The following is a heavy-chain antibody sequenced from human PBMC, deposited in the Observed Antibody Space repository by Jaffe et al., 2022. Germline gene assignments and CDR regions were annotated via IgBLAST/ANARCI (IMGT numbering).Heavy chain of an antibody. Sequence: QVQLQESGPGLVKPSGTLSLTCIVSGDSITSSDWWSWIRQPPGKGLEWIGEINPDGNSNYSPSLRSRLTISVDKSMNQFSLKLTSVTAADTAVYYCARNGLIFGWGNYHKGFDSWGQGTLVTVSS. J-gene: IGHJ4*02. CDR2: INPDGNS. CDR3: ARNGLIFGWGNYHKGFDS. CDR1: GDSITSSDW. V-gene: IGHV4-4*02. D-gene: IGHD3-10*01.